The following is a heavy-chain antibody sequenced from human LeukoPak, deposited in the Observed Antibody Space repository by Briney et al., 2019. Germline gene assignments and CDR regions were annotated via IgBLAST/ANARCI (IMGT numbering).Heavy chain of an antibody. Sequence: ASVKVSCKASGYTFTGYYTHWVRQAPGQGLEWMGWINPNSGGTNYAQKFQGRVTMTRDTSISTAYMELSRLRSDDTAVYYCARVRYDFWSGYSTWFDPWGQGTLVTVSS. CDR3: ARVRYDFWSGYSTWFDP. V-gene: IGHV1-2*02. CDR2: INPNSGGT. D-gene: IGHD3-3*01. CDR1: GYTFTGYY. J-gene: IGHJ5*02.